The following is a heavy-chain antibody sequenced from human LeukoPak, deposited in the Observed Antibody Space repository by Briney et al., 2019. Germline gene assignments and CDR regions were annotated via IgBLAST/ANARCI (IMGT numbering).Heavy chain of an antibody. CDR2: ISGSGGRT. V-gene: IGHV3-23*01. J-gene: IGHJ6*03. Sequence: GGTLRLSCAASGFTFSSYGMSWVRQAPGKGLEWVSGISGSGGRTYFADSVKGRFTISRDNSKNTLYLQMNSLRAEDTAVYYCAKAGRGGAIALVRGVKGDYYYMDVWGKGTTVTISS. D-gene: IGHD3-10*01. CDR1: GFTFSSYG. CDR3: AKAGRGGAIALVRGVKGDYYYMDV.